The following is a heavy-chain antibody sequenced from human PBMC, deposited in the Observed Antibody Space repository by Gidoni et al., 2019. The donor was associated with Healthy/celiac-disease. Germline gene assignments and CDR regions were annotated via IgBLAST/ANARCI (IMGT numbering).Heavy chain of an antibody. CDR2: ISYDGSNK. D-gene: IGHD3-3*01. V-gene: IGHV3-30-3*01. J-gene: IGHJ4*02. CDR3: ARDTGGYDFWSGYSQGYFDY. CDR1: GFTFSSYA. Sequence: QVQLVESGGGVVQPGRSLRLSCAASGFTFSSYAMHWVRQAPGKGLEWVAVISYDGSNKYYADSVKGRFTISRDNSKNTLYLQMNSLRAEDTAVYYCARDTGGYDFWSGYSQGYFDYWGQGTLVTVSS.